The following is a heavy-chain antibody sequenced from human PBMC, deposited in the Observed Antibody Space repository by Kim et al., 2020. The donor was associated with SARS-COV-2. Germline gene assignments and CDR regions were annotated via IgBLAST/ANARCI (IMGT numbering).Heavy chain of an antibody. J-gene: IGHJ3*02. CDR1: GGSVSSGSYY. CDR3: ARELGYCSGGSCFDDAFDI. D-gene: IGHD2-15*01. CDR2: IYYSGST. Sequence: SETLSLTCTVSGGSVSSGSYYWSWIRQPPGKGLEWIGYIYYSGSTNYNPSLKSRVTISVDTSKNQFSLKLSSVTAADTAVYYCARELGYCSGGSCFDDAFDIWGQETMVTVSS. V-gene: IGHV4-61*01.